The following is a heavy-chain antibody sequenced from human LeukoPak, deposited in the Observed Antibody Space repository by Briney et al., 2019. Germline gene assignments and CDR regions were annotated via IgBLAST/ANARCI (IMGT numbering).Heavy chain of an antibody. CDR2: IKQDGSEK. Sequence: QAGGSLRLSCAASGFTFSSYWMSWVRQAPGKGREGVANIKQDGSEKYYVDSVKGRFTISRDNAKHSLYLQMNSLRAEDTAVYYCASASSGPPYYYYYGMDVWGQGTTVTVSS. D-gene: IGHD3-22*01. CDR3: ASASSGPPYYYYYGMDV. CDR1: GFTFSSYW. J-gene: IGHJ6*02. V-gene: IGHV3-7*01.